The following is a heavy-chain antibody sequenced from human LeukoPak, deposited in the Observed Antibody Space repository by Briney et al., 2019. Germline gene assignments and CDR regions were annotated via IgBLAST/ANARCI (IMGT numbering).Heavy chain of an antibody. Sequence: KSGGSLRLSCAASGFTFSSYNMNWVRQAPGKGLEWVSSISSRSDYIYYADSVKGRFTISRDNAKNSLYLQMNSLRAEDTAVYYCARGVRGSGSYCFDYWGQGTLVTVSS. J-gene: IGHJ4*02. V-gene: IGHV3-21*01. CDR1: GFTFSSYN. D-gene: IGHD3-10*01. CDR2: ISSRSDYI. CDR3: ARGVRGSGSYCFDY.